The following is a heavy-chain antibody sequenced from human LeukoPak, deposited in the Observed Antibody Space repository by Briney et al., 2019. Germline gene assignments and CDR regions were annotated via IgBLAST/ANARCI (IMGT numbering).Heavy chain of an antibody. V-gene: IGHV4-34*01. CDR2: INHSGST. CDR3: ARSDYGDYEGQYYFDY. CDR1: GGSFSGYY. D-gene: IGHD4-17*01. J-gene: IGHJ4*02. Sequence: SETLSLTCAVYGGSFSGYYWSWIRQPPGKGLEWIGEINHSGSTNYNPSLKSRGTISVDTSKNQFSLKLSSVTAADTAVYYRARSDYGDYEGQYYFDYWGQGTLVTVSS.